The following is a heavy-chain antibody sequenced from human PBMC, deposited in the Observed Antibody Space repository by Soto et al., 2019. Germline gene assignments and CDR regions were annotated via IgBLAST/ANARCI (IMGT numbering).Heavy chain of an antibody. CDR3: ARDNGYDAATLDY. CDR1: GFTFSTCS. Sequence: EVQLVESGGGLVKPGGSLRLSCAASGFTFSTCSMNWVRQAPGKGLEWVSSISSGSSNIYYADSVKGRFTISRDNAKNSLYLQMNSLRADDTAVYYCARDNGYDAATLDYWGQGTLVTVSS. V-gene: IGHV3-21*02. CDR2: ISSGSSNI. J-gene: IGHJ4*02. D-gene: IGHD5-12*01.